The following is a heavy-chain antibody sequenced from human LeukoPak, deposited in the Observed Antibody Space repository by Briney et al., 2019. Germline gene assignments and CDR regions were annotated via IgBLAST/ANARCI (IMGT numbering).Heavy chain of an antibody. J-gene: IGHJ3*02. D-gene: IGHD5-18*01. CDR2: IYYSGST. V-gene: IGHV4-59*11. CDR1: GGYISSHY. CDR3: ARDLPADVDTPAFDI. Sequence: SETLSLTCTVSGGYISSHYWSWIRQPPRKGLELIGYIYYSGSTNYNPSLKSRVTISVDTSKDQFSLKLSTVTAADTAVYYCARDLPADVDTPAFDIWGQGTMVTVSS.